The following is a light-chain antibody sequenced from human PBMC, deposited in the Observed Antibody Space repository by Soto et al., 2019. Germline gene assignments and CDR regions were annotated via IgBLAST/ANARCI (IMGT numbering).Light chain of an antibody. Sequence: EIVMTQSPATLSVSPGERATLSCRASQSVSSSYLAWYQQKPGQAPRLLIYGASSRATGIPDRFSGSGSGTDFTLTITRLEPEDFAVYYCQQCGSSPLYTFGQGTKVDIK. CDR2: GAS. J-gene: IGKJ2*01. V-gene: IGKV3-20*01. CDR1: QSVSSSY. CDR3: QQCGSSPLYT.